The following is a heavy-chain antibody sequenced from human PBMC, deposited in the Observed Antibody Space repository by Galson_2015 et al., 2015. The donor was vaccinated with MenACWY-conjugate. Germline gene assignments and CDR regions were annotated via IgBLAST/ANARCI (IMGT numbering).Heavy chain of an antibody. V-gene: IGHV4-38-2*02. CDR1: GYSIRSGYY. CDR2: IDHSGSS. J-gene: IGHJ4*02. Sequence: ETLSLTCTVSGYSIRSGYYWGWIRQPPGKGLEWIANIDHSGSSFYNPSLKSRVAISVATSKNQFSLRLTSVTAADAAVYYCARVHHGVTISGVVFYSFEYWGRGTLVTVSS. CDR3: ARVHHGVTISGVVFYSFEY. D-gene: IGHD3-3*01.